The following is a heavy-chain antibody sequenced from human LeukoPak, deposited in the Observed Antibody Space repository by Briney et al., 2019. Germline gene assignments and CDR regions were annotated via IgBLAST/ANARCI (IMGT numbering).Heavy chain of an antibody. J-gene: IGHJ5*02. CDR2: IYSGGST. D-gene: IGHD4-23*01. CDR1: GFTVSSNY. Sequence: GGSLRLSCAASGFTVSSNYMSWVRQAPGKGLEWVSVIYSGGSTYYADSVKGRFTISRDNSKNTLYPQMNSLRAEDTAVYYCARDLAYGGNWFDPWGQGTLVTVSS. V-gene: IGHV3-66*01. CDR3: ARDLAYGGNWFDP.